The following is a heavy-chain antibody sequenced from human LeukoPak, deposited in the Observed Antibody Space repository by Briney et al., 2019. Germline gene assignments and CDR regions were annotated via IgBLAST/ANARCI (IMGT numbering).Heavy chain of an antibody. J-gene: IGHJ4*02. CDR3: ARDRGTGYSSSLVVEGFDY. D-gene: IGHD6-13*01. CDR2: ISGDSSFI. V-gene: IGHV3-21*05. Sequence: GGSLRLSCAASGYTFRSYAMQWVRQAPGKGLEWVSYISGDSSFIYYADSVKGRFTISRDNAKNSLYLQMNSLRAEDTAVYYCARDRGTGYSSSLVVEGFDYWGQGTLVTVSS. CDR1: GYTFRSYA.